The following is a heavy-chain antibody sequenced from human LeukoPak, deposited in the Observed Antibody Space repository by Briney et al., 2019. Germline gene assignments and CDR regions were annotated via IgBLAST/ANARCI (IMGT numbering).Heavy chain of an antibody. D-gene: IGHD5-18*01. J-gene: IGHJ5*02. CDR1: DGSISSSSYY. V-gene: IGHV4-39*07. Sequence: ETLSLTCTVSDGSISSSSYYWGWIRQPPGKGLEWIGNLYYDGSTYYNPSLKSRVTISVDKSKNQFSLKLSSVTAADTAVYYCARRGEGVDTVDPWGQGTLVTVSS. CDR2: LYYDGST. CDR3: ARRGEGVDTVDP.